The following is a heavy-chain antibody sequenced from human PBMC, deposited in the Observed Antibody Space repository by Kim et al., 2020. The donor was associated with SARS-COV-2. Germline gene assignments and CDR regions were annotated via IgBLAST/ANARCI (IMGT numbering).Heavy chain of an antibody. CDR3: AKNVYSYGYPHYYVDY. Sequence: GGSLRLSCAASGFTFSSYGMHWVRQAPGKGLEWVAVISYDGSNKYYADSVKGRFTISRDNSKNTLYLQMNSLRAEDTAVYYCAKNVYSYGYPHYYVDYWGQGTLVTVSS. J-gene: IGHJ4*02. CDR1: GFTFSSYG. D-gene: IGHD5-18*01. CDR2: ISYDGSNK. V-gene: IGHV3-30*18.